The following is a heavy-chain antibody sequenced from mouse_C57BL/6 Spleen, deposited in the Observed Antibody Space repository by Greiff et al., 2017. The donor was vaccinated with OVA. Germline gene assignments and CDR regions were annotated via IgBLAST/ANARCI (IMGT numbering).Heavy chain of an antibody. D-gene: IGHD1-1*01. CDR2: IHPSDSDT. CDR1: GYTFTSYW. CDR3: AILITTVVGPYYAMDY. V-gene: IGHV1-74*01. J-gene: IGHJ4*01. Sequence: QVQLQQPGAELVKPGASVKVSCKASGYTFTSYWMHWVKQRPGQGLEWIGRIHPSDSDTNYNQKFKGKATLTVDKSSSTAYMQLSSLTSEDSAVYYCAILITTVVGPYYAMDYWGQGTSVTVSS.